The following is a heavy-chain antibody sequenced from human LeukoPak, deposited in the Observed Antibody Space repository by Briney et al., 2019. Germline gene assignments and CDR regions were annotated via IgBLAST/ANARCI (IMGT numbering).Heavy chain of an antibody. J-gene: IGHJ4*02. CDR1: GFTVSTNY. D-gene: IGHD3-3*01. Sequence: GALRLSCAASGFTVSTNYMSWVRQAPGKGLEWVSVLYSGGNTNYADSVKGRFTISRDNSKNTLYLQMNSLRSGDTAVYYCARGGLGDYDFWSGYFWGQGTLVTVSS. CDR3: ARGGLGDYDFWSGYF. CDR2: LYSGGNT. V-gene: IGHV3-66*02.